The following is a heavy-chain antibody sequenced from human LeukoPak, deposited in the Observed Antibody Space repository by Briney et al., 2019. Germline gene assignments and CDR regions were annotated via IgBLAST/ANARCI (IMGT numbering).Heavy chain of an antibody. V-gene: IGHV1-2*02. Sequence: ASVKVSCKASGNTFTGNFMHWLRQAPGQGLEWMGWINPNTGETNYAQNFQDRVTMTRDTSITTVYMELSRQTSGDTAVYYCARGRIIAVPGTDWFDPWGQGTLVTVSS. CDR2: INPNTGET. J-gene: IGHJ5*02. CDR3: ARGRIIAVPGTDWFDP. CDR1: GNTFTGNF. D-gene: IGHD6-19*01.